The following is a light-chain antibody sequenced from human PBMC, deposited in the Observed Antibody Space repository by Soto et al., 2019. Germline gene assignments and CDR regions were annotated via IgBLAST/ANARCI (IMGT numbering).Light chain of an antibody. CDR1: QSVSTNN. Sequence: IVLTQSPGTLSSSPGERATLSFRSSQSVSTNNLAWYQQRPGQAPRLLIYGASRRATGIPDRFSGSGSGTDFTLTISRLEPEDFAVYYCQQYGSSPLTFGGGTKVDIK. CDR3: QQYGSSPLT. V-gene: IGKV3-20*01. J-gene: IGKJ4*01. CDR2: GAS.